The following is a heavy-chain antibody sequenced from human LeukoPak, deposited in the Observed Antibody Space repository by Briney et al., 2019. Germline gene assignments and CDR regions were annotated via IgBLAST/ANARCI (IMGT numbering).Heavy chain of an antibody. D-gene: IGHD6-13*01. CDR3: AREVPLYSSSWYANPSDY. CDR2: ISAYNGNT. V-gene: IGHV1-18*04. J-gene: IGHJ4*02. Sequence: GASVKVSCKASGYTFTSYGISWVRQAPGQGLEWMGWISAYNGNTNYAQKLQGRVTMTTDTSTSTAYMELRSLRSDDTAVYYCAREVPLYSSSWYANPSDYWGQGTLVTVSS. CDR1: GYTFTSYG.